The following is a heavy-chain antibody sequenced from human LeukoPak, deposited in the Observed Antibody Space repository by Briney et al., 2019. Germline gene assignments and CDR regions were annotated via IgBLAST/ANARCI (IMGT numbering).Heavy chain of an antibody. CDR3: ARMIRGYGDSNWFDP. V-gene: IGHV3-23*01. D-gene: IGHD4-17*01. CDR1: GFTFSSYA. J-gene: IGHJ5*02. CDR2: ISGSGGTT. Sequence: GGSLRLSCAASGFTFSSYAMSWVRQAPGKGLEWVSAISGSGGTTYYANSVKGRFTFSRDNSKNTLYLQMNSLRAEDTAIYYCARMIRGYGDSNWFDPWGQGTLVTVSS.